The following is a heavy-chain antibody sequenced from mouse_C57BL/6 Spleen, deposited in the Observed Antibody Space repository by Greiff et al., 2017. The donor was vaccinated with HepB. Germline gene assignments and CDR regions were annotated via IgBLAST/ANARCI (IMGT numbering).Heavy chain of an antibody. CDR2: INPNYGTT. J-gene: IGHJ4*01. CDR1: GYSFTDYN. V-gene: IGHV1-39*01. D-gene: IGHD2-3*01. Sequence: EVQVVESGPELVKPGASVKISCKASGYSFTDYNMNWVKQSNGKSLEWIGVINPNYGTTSYNQKFKGKATLTVDQSSSTAYMQLNSLTSEDSAVYYCARGDDGYYDYAMDYWGQGTSVTVSS. CDR3: ARGDDGYYDYAMDY.